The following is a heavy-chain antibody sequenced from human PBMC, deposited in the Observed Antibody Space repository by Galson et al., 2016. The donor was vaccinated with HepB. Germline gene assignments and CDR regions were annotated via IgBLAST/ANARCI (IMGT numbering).Heavy chain of an antibody. CDR1: GGSISSYNW. V-gene: IGHV4-4*02. D-gene: IGHD2-15*01. CDR2: IFHSGST. CDR3: ASLGYCTGGTCYSPY. J-gene: IGHJ4*02. Sequence: SETLSLTCAVSGGSISSYNWWSWVRQPPGKGLEWIGEIFHSGSTNYNLSLKIRVTISVDKSKNQFSLKLSTVTAADTAVYYCASLGYCTGGTCYSPYWGQGTPVTVSS.